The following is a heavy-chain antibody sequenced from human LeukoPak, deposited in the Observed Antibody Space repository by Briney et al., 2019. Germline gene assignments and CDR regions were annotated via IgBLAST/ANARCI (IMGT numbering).Heavy chain of an antibody. CDR3: AVYSVSSGRFDP. D-gene: IGHD5/OR15-5a*01. J-gene: IGHJ5*02. V-gene: IGHV4-39*01. CDR1: GVSISSTTYF. Sequence: SETLSLPCTVSGVSISSTTYFWTWIRPPPGKGLEWIATINYSGSTYYNVSLRSRLTTSIDTSNNQFSLNLRSVTAADTAAYYCAVYSVSSGRFDPWGQGTRVTVSS. CDR2: INYSGST.